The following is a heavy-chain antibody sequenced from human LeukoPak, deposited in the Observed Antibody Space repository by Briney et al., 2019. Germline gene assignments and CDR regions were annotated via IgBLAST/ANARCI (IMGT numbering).Heavy chain of an antibody. V-gene: IGHV4-34*01. CDR3: ASLSSAFDY. D-gene: IGHD6-13*01. Sequence: SETLSLTCAVYGGSFSGYYWSWIRQPPGKGLEWIGEINHSGSTNYNPSLKSRVTISVDTSKNQFSLKLSSVTAADTVVYYCASLSSAFDYWGQGTLVTVSS. J-gene: IGHJ4*02. CDR1: GGSFSGYY. CDR2: INHSGST.